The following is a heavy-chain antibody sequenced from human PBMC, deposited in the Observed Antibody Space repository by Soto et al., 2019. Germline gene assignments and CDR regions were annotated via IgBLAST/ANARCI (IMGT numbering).Heavy chain of an antibody. Sequence: GESLKISCKASAYNFAGYWLGWVRQMPGKGLELMGIIYPGDSDTRYSPSFQGQVTFSADKSISTAYVQWSSLKASDTAMYYCATSTIFGVVDTFNVCGQGTMVTVSS. CDR3: ATSTIFGVVDTFNV. CDR1: AYNFAGYW. CDR2: IYPGDSDT. J-gene: IGHJ3*01. D-gene: IGHD3-3*01. V-gene: IGHV5-51*01.